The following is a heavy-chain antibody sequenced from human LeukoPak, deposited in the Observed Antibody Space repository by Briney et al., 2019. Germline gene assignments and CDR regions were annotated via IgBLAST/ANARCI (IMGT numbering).Heavy chain of an antibody. Sequence: SETLSLTCTVSGYSISSGYYWGWIRQPPGKGLEWIGSIYHSGSTYYNPSLKSRVTISVDTSNNQFSLKLSSVTAADTAVYYCARSPDGVGWGQGTLVTVSS. J-gene: IGHJ4*02. CDR3: ARSPDGVG. D-gene: IGHD1-26*01. CDR1: GYSISSGYY. V-gene: IGHV4-38-2*02. CDR2: IYHSGST.